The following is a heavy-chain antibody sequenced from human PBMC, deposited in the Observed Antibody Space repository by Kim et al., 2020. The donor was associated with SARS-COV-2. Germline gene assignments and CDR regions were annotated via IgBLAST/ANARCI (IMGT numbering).Heavy chain of an antibody. Sequence: SETLSLTCTVSGGSISSRSYYWGWIRQPPGKGLEWIGSIYYSGSTYYNPSLKSRVTISVDTSKNQFSLKLSSVTAADTAVYYCARQPQLWFGESGWFDPWGQGTLVTVSS. CDR3: ARQPQLWFGESGWFDP. CDR1: GGSISSRSYY. V-gene: IGHV4-39*01. D-gene: IGHD3-10*01. J-gene: IGHJ5*02. CDR2: IYYSGST.